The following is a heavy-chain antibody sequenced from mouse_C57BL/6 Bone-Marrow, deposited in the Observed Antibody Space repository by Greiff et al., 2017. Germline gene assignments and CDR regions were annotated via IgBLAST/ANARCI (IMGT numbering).Heavy chain of an antibody. J-gene: IGHJ3*01. CDR1: GFTFSDFY. CDR2: SRNKANDYTT. Sequence: EVQGVESGGGLVQSGRSLRLSCATSGFTFSDFYMEWVRQAPGKGLEWIAASRNKANDYTTEYSASVKGRFIVSRDTSQSVLYLQMNALRAEDTAIYYCARDAGYYGSSSTWFAYWGQGTLVTVSA. D-gene: IGHD1-1*01. CDR3: ARDAGYYGSSSTWFAY. V-gene: IGHV7-1*01.